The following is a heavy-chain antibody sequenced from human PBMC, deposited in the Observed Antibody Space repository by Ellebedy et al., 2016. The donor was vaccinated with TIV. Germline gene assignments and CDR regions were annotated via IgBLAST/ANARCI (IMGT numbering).Heavy chain of an antibody. Sequence: GESLKISCAASGFTFSSYWMSWVRQAPGKGLEWVANIKQDGSEKYYVDSVKGRFTISRDNAKNSLYLQMNSLRAEDTAVYYCARRGIAAPGSWGYWGQGTLVTVSS. J-gene: IGHJ4*02. D-gene: IGHD6-13*01. CDR1: GFTFSSYW. V-gene: IGHV3-7*03. CDR3: ARRGIAAPGSWGY. CDR2: IKQDGSEK.